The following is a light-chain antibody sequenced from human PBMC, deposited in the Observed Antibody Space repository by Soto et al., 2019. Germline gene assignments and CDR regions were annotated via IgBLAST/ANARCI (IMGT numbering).Light chain of an antibody. CDR3: QKYNSAPRT. Sequence: IRMTQSPSSLSASVGDRVTITCRASQGISNYLAWYQQKPGKVPKLLIYAASTLQSGVPSRFSGSGSGTDFTLTISGLQPEDVATYYCQKYNSAPRTFGPGTKVDIK. J-gene: IGKJ3*01. CDR1: QGISNY. CDR2: AAS. V-gene: IGKV1-27*01.